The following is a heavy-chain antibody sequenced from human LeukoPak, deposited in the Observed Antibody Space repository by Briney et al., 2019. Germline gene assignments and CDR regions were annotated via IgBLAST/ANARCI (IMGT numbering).Heavy chain of an antibody. CDR2: MNPNSGGT. Sequence: GASVKVSCKASGYTFTGYYMHWVRQAPGQGLEWMGWMNPNSGGTNYAQKFQGRVTMTRDTSISTAYMELSRLRSDDTALYYCARGGSIAGDDSRFDPWGQGTLVTVSS. V-gene: IGHV1-2*02. D-gene: IGHD2-21*01. J-gene: IGHJ5*02. CDR3: ARGGSIAGDDSRFDP. CDR1: GYTFTGYY.